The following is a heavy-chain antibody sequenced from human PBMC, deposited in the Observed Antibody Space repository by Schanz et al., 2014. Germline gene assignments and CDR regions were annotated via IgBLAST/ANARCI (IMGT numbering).Heavy chain of an antibody. CDR2: INPNSGGT. D-gene: IGHD2-15*01. V-gene: IGHV1-2*06. J-gene: IGHJ6*02. CDR1: GYTFTGYY. Sequence: QVQLVQSGAEVKKPGASVKVSCKASGYTFTGYYMHWVRQAPGQGLEWMGRINPNSGGTNYAQKFQGRVTMTRDTSISTAYMELSRLRSDDTAVYYCAREKEDVAVAKAAMDVWGQGTTVIVSS. CDR3: AREKEDVAVAKAAMDV.